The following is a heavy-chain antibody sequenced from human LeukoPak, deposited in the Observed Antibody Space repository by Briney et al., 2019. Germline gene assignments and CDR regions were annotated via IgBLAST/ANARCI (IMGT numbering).Heavy chain of an antibody. Sequence: GGSLRLSCAASGFTFSSYGMSWVRQAPGKGLEWVSAISGSGGSTYYADSVKGRFTISRDNSKNTLYLQMNSLRAEDTAVYYYAKVSDDILTGYYYYYYYMDVWGKGTTVTISS. D-gene: IGHD3-9*01. CDR1: GFTFSSYG. J-gene: IGHJ6*03. CDR2: ISGSGGST. CDR3: AKVSDDILTGYYYYYYYMDV. V-gene: IGHV3-23*01.